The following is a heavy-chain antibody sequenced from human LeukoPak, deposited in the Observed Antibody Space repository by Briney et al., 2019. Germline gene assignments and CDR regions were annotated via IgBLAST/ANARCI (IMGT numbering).Heavy chain of an antibody. D-gene: IGHD3-3*01. CDR1: GYTFTSYG. CDR3: AREGITIFGVVNDYYYGMDV. J-gene: IGHJ6*02. Sequence: ASVKVSCKASGYTFTSYGISWVRQAPGQGLEWMGWIRAYNGNTNYAQKLQGRVTMTTDTSTSTAYMELRSLRSDDTAVYYCAREGITIFGVVNDYYYGMDVWGQGTTVTVSS. CDR2: IRAYNGNT. V-gene: IGHV1-18*01.